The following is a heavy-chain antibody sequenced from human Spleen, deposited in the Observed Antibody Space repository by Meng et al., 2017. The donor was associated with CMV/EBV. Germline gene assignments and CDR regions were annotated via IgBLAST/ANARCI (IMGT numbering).Heavy chain of an antibody. CDR1: GCTFSNYW. CDR2: IYGNGSAT. J-gene: IGHJ4*02. V-gene: IGHV3-74*01. D-gene: IGHD3-10*01. Sequence: GESLKISCAASGCTFSNYWMHWVRQPPGKGLVWVSSIYGNGSATYSADSMKGRFTISRDNAKKTLYLQMRSLRAEDTGVYYCVREQSGSPDYWGRGTLVTVSS. CDR3: VREQSGSPDY.